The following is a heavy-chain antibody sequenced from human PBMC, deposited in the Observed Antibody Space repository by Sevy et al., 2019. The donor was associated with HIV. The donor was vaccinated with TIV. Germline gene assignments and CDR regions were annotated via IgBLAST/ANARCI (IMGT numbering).Heavy chain of an antibody. CDR2: ISGSSGST. V-gene: IGHV3-23*01. CDR3: AKDGYKPSVGDENYYYYYMDV. J-gene: IGHJ6*03. CDR1: GFTFSSYA. Sequence: GGSLRLSCAASGFTFSSYAMSGVRQAPRKGLEWVSAISGSSGSTYYADSVKGRFTISRDNSKNTLYLQMNSLRAEDTAVYYCAKDGYKPSVGDENYYYYYMDVWGKGTTVTVSS. D-gene: IGHD1-20*01.